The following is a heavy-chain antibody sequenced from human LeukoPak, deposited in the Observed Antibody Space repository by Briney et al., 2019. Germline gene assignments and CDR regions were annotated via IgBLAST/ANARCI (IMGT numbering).Heavy chain of an antibody. J-gene: IGHJ3*02. Sequence: PSETLSLTCAVYGGSFSGYYWSWIRQPPGKGLEWVGEINHSGSTNYNPSLKSRVTISVDTSKNQFSLKLSSVTAADTAVYYCAREEIDCSGGSCSGRWHAFDIWGQGTMVTVSS. CDR2: INHSGST. D-gene: IGHD2-15*01. V-gene: IGHV4-34*01. CDR1: GGSFSGYY. CDR3: AREEIDCSGGSCSGRWHAFDI.